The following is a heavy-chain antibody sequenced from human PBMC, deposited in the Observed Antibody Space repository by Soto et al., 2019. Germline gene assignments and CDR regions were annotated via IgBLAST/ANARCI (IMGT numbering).Heavy chain of an antibody. CDR1: GYSFTSYW. J-gene: IGHJ5*02. D-gene: IGHD2-2*01. V-gene: IGHV5-10-1*03. CDR2: IDPSDSYT. Sequence: EVQLVQSGAEVKKPGESLRISCKGSGYSFTSYWISWVRQMPGKGLEWMGRIDPSDSYTNYSPSFQGHVTISADKSISTAYLQWSSLKASDTAMYYCARHGVRSTSLSWFDPWGQGTLVTVSS. CDR3: ARHGVRSTSLSWFDP.